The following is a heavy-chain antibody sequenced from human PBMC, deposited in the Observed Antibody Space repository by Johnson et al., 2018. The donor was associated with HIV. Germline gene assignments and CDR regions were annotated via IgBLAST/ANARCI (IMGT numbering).Heavy chain of an antibody. CDR3: AKGGITRAPDAFDI. J-gene: IGHJ3*02. CDR1: GFTFDDYA. D-gene: IGHD3-10*01. Sequence: VQLVESGGGLVQPGRSLRLSCVVSGFTFDDYAMHWVRQVPGEGLEWVSGISWNSGSIYYADSVKGRFTISRDNAKNSLYLQMNSLVAEDTAVYYCAKGGITRAPDAFDIWGQGTMVTVSS. CDR2: ISWNSGSI. V-gene: IGHV3-9*01.